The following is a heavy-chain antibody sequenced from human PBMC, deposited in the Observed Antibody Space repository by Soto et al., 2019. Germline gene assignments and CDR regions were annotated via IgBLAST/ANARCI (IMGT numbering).Heavy chain of an antibody. V-gene: IGHV4-4*09. J-gene: IGHJ3*02. CDR1: GGSISTYY. CDR2: IYRTGST. Sequence: PSETLSLTCTVSGGSISTYYWNWIRLSPGKGLEWIGHIYRTGSTHYNPSLNGRVAISLDSSRKRFSLKLNSVTAADTAVYYCASLGITMVRGGHDAFDIWGQGTMVTVSS. D-gene: IGHD3-10*01. CDR3: ASLGITMVRGGHDAFDI.